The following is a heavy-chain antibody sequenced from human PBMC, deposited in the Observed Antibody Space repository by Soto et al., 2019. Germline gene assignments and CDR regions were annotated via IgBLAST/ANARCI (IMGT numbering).Heavy chain of an antibody. D-gene: IGHD6-6*01. CDR3: ARNMRYGSSSLFPARRRNNQKSDY. CDR2: INHSGST. Sequence: SETLSLTCAVYGGSFSGYYWSWIRQPPGKGLEWIGEINHSGSTNYNPSLKSRVTISVGTSRNQFSLKLSSVTAADTAVYYCARNMRYGSSSLFPARRRNNQKSDYWGQGTLVTVSS. J-gene: IGHJ4*02. CDR1: GGSFSGYY. V-gene: IGHV4-34*01.